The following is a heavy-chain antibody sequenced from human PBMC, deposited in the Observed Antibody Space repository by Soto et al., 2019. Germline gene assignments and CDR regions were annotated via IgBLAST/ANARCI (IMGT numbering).Heavy chain of an antibody. D-gene: IGHD6-19*01. J-gene: IGHJ3*02. CDR3: ARDGSGWGRYAFDI. V-gene: IGHV1-3*01. CDR2: INAGNGNT. CDR1: GYTFTSYA. Sequence: GASVKVSCKASGYTFTSYAMHWVRQAPGQRLEWMGWINAGNGNTKYSQKFQGRVTITRDTSASTAYMELSSLRSEDTAVYYCARDGSGWGRYAFDIWGQGTMVTVSS.